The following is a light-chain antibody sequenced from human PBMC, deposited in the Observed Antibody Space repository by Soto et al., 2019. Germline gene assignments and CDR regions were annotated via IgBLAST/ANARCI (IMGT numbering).Light chain of an antibody. CDR1: SPNIGINT. CDR2: GNN. J-gene: IGLJ3*02. Sequence: QSVLTQPPSASGTPGQRVTISCSGSSPNIGINTVNWYQQLLGTAPKLLIYGNNQRPSGVPDRFSGSKSGTSASLAISGLQSEDEADYYCAAWDDGLNGWVFGGGTKVTVL. V-gene: IGLV1-44*01. CDR3: AAWDDGLNGWV.